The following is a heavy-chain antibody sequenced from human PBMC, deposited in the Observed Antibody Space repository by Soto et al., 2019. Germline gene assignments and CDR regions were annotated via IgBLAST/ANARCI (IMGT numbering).Heavy chain of an antibody. CDR1: GYTFTSYA. V-gene: IGHV1-3*01. D-gene: IGHD2-15*01. J-gene: IGHJ3*02. CDR2: INAGNGNT. Sequence: ASVKVSCKASGYTFTSYAMHWVRQAPGQRLEWVGWINAGNGNTKYSQKFQGRVTITRDTSASTAYMELSSLRSEDTAVYYCARVVVAAKSAAFDIWGQGTMVTVSS. CDR3: ARVVVAAKSAAFDI.